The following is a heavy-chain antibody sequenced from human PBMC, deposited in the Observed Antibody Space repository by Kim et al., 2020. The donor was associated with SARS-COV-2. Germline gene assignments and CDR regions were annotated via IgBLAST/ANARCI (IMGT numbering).Heavy chain of an antibody. CDR2: ISSSSSYI. D-gene: IGHD6-19*01. Sequence: GGSLRLSCAASGFTFSSYSMNWVRQAPGKGLEWVSSISSSSSYIYYADSVKGRFTISRDNAKNSLYLQMNSLRAEDTAVYYCARVNQWLVVYYYYGMDVWGQGTTVTVSS. J-gene: IGHJ6*02. V-gene: IGHV3-21*01. CDR1: GFTFSSYS. CDR3: ARVNQWLVVYYYYGMDV.